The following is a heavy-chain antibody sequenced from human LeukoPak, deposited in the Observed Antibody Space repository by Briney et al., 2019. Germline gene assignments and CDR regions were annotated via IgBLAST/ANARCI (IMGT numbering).Heavy chain of an antibody. J-gene: IGHJ4*02. CDR3: ATEPSRSYSFDHLDF. CDR2: VVPMFGIR. Sequence: GSSVKVSCKTSGGTFNNYAISWVRQAPGQGLEWMGRVVPMFGIRNYPQTFRGRVNITADKATNTVYMELRSLRAEDMAIYYCATEPSRSYSFDHLDFWGLGTPVTVSS. CDR1: GGTFNNYA. D-gene: IGHD5-12*01. V-gene: IGHV1-69*04.